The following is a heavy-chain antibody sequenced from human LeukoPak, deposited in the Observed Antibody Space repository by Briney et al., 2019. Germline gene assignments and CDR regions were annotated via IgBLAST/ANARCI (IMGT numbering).Heavy chain of an antibody. V-gene: IGHV1-46*01. J-gene: IGHJ4*02. CDR3: PLRAPPHN. CDR1: GITFTSYY. D-gene: IGHD5-24*01. CDR2: INPSGTIT. Sequence: ASVTVSCMASGITFTSYYIHWVRQAPGRGLEWMGNINPSGTITTYAPKYQGRVTVTKDTSTNTVYMELSSLRSDDTAVYYCPLRAPPHNWGQGTLVTVSS.